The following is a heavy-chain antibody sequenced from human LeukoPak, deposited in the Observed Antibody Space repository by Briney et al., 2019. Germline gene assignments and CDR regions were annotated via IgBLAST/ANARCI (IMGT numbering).Heavy chain of an antibody. J-gene: IGHJ4*02. V-gene: IGHV4-34*01. D-gene: IGHD4-23*01. CDR2: INHSGST. CDR3: ARRLHRNSENYFDY. Sequence: SETLSLTCAVYGGSFSGYYWSWIRQPPGKGLEWIGEINHSGSTNYNPSLKSRVTISVDTSKNQFSLKLTSVTAADTAVYYCARRLHRNSENYFDYWGQGTLVTVSS. CDR1: GGSFSGYY.